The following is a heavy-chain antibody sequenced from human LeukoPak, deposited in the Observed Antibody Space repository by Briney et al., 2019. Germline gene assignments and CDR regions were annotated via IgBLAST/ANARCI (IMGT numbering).Heavy chain of an antibody. CDR3: ARSYYDILTGQPRYFDL. CDR1: GYSFTSYW. V-gene: IGHV5-51*01. D-gene: IGHD3-9*01. CDR2: IYPGDSDT. J-gene: IGHJ2*01. Sequence: GESLKISCKGSGYSFTSYWIGWVRQMPGKGLEWMGIIYPGDSDTRYSPSFQGQVTISADKSIGTAYLQWSSLKASDTAMYYCARSYYDILTGQPRYFDLWGRGTLVTVSS.